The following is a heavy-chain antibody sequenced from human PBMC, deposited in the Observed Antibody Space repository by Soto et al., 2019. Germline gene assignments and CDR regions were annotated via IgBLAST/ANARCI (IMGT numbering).Heavy chain of an antibody. J-gene: IGHJ5*02. V-gene: IGHV4-39*01. D-gene: IGHD1-26*01. CDR1: GGSISSSSYY. CDR2: IYYSGST. Sequence: QLQLQESGPGLVKPSETLSLTCTVSGGSISSSSYYWGWIRQPPGKGLEWIGSIYYSGSTYYNPSLKSRVTISVDTSKNQFSLKLSSVTAADTAVYYCARHSTFYTWELPWFDPWGQGTLVTVSS. CDR3: ARHSTFYTWELPWFDP.